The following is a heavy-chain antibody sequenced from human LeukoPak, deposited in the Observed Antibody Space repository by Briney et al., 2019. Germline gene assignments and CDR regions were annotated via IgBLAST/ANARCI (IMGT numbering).Heavy chain of an antibody. CDR3: AKRGLYGDYEDYYYYYMDA. CDR2: ISGSGGST. V-gene: IGHV3-23*01. CDR1: GFTFSSCA. Sequence: GGSLRLSCAASGFTFSSCAMSWVRQAPGRGLEWVSAISGSGGSTYYADSVKGRFTISRDNSKNTLYLQMNSLRAEDTAVYYCAKRGLYGDYEDYYYYYMDAWGKGTTVTVSS. J-gene: IGHJ6*03. D-gene: IGHD4-17*01.